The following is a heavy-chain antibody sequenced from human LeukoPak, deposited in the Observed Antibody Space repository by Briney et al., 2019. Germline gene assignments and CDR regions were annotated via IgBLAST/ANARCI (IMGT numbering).Heavy chain of an antibody. J-gene: IGHJ4*02. Sequence: PGRSLRLSCAASGFTFDDYAMHWVRQAPGKGLEWVSGISWNSGSIGYADSVKGRFTISRDNAKNSLYLQINSLRAEDTALYYCAKEPGGNDDYWGQGTLVTVSS. D-gene: IGHD4-23*01. CDR3: AKEPGGNDDY. CDR1: GFTFDDYA. CDR2: ISWNSGSI. V-gene: IGHV3-9*01.